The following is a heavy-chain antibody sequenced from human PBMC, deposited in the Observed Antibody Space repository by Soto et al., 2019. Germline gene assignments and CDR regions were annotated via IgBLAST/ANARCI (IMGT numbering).Heavy chain of an antibody. CDR2: IWYDGSNK. CDR1: GFTFSSYG. Sequence: GGSLRLSCAASGFTFSSYGMHWVRQAPGKGLEWVAVIWYDGSNKYYADSVKGRFTISRDNSKNTLYLQMNSLRAEDTAVYYCAREGTTLGGDYQTFDYWGQGTLVTVSS. J-gene: IGHJ4*02. V-gene: IGHV3-33*01. D-gene: IGHD4-17*01. CDR3: AREGTTLGGDYQTFDY.